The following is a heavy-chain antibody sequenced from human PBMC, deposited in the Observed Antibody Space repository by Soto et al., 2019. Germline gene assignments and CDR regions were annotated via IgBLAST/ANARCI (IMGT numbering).Heavy chain of an antibody. Sequence: QVQLVQSGAEVKKPGSSVKVSCKASGGTFSSYAISWVRQAPGQGLEWMGGLIPIFGTADYAQKFQGRVTITADESTSTAYMEVSSLRSEDTAVYCCATHTVVTPGNYYSGMDVWGQGTTVTVSS. CDR3: ATHTVVTPGNYYSGMDV. CDR2: LIPIFGTA. J-gene: IGHJ6*02. CDR1: GGTFSSYA. D-gene: IGHD4-4*01. V-gene: IGHV1-69*12.